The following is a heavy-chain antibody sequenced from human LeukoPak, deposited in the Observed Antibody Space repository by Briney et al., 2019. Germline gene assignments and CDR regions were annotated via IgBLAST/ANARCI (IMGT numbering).Heavy chain of an antibody. J-gene: IGHJ4*02. Sequence: GGSLRLSCAASGFTFSSYWMSWVRQAPGKGLEWVANIKQDGIEKYYVDSVKGRFTISRDNAKNSLYMQMNSLRAEDTAVYYCVTDIVVVIAATDFWGQGTLVTVSS. CDR1: GFTFSSYW. D-gene: IGHD2-15*01. CDR3: VTDIVVVIAATDF. V-gene: IGHV3-7*01. CDR2: IKQDGIEK.